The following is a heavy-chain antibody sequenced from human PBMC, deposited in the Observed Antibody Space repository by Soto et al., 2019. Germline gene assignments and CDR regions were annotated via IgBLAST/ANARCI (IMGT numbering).Heavy chain of an antibody. Sequence: LRLPCAASGFTFSVSAISWFLQAPGKGLEWVSAISGSGGSTYYADSVKGRFTISRDNSKNTLYLQMNSLRAEDTAVYYCAKDPYYYDSSGYYSGWGQGNLVTVSA. CDR2: ISGSGGST. J-gene: IGHJ4*02. D-gene: IGHD3-22*01. V-gene: IGHV3-23*01. CDR1: GFTFSVSA. CDR3: AKDPYYYDSSGYYSG.